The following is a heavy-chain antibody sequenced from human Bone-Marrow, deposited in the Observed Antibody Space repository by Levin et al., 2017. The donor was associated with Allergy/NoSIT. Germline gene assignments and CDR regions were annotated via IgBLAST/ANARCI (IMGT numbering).Heavy chain of an antibody. D-gene: IGHD1-26*01. V-gene: IGHV1-69*06. CDR1: GGTFNSHA. CDR3: ARVRRGIVASTGFDY. J-gene: IGHJ4*02. Sequence: SVKVSCKTFGGTFNSHAFTWVRQAPGQGLEWLGGIIPAFGTPNHAQKFQDRITLIADKSTSTVHMELTGLTSGDTAVYYCARVRRGIVASTGFDYWGQGTLVTVSS. CDR2: IIPAFGTP.